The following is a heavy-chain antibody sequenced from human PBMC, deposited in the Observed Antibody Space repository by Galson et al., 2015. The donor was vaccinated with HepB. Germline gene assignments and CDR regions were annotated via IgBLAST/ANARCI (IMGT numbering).Heavy chain of an antibody. J-gene: IGHJ6*03. D-gene: IGHD2-2*01. CDR2: ISPILGTA. CDR1: GGSFSSHV. CDR3: ARGVVPAATHYMDV. Sequence: SVKVSCKASGGSFSSHVITWVRQAPGQGLEWMGGISPILGTANHAQKFQGRVTITADKSTSTAYMELSSLRSEDTAVYYCARGVVPAATHYMDVWGKGTTVTVSS. V-gene: IGHV1-69*10.